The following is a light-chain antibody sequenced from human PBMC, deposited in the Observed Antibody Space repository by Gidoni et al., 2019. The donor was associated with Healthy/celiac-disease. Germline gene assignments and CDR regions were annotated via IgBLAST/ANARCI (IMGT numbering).Light chain of an antibody. Sequence: QSAMPQPASVSGSPGHALTITCTGPSSDVGGYNYVSWYQQHPGKAPNLMIYEVSNRPSGVSNRFSGSKSGNTASLTISGLQAEDEADYYCSSYTSSSTFYVFGTGTKVTVL. V-gene: IGLV2-14*01. CDR1: SSDVGGYNY. J-gene: IGLJ1*01. CDR3: SSYTSSSTFYV. CDR2: EVS.